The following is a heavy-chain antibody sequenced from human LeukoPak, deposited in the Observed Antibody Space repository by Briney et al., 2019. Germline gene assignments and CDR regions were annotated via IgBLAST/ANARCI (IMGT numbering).Heavy chain of an antibody. V-gene: IGHV3-21*01. D-gene: IGHD3-3*01. CDR2: ISSSSSYI. J-gene: IGHJ4*02. CDR1: GFTFSSYS. Sequence: PGGSLRLSCAASGFTFSSYSMNWVRQAPGKGLEWVSSISSSSSYIYYADSVKGRFTISRDNAKNSLYLQMNSLRAEDTAVYYCARPRSYDFWSGYSFDYWGQGTLVTVSS. CDR3: ARPRSYDFWSGYSFDY.